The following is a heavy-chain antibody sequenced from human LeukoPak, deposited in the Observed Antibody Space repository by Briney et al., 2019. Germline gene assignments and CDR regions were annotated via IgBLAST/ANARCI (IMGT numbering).Heavy chain of an antibody. CDR2: IYYSGST. Sequence: SETLSLTCTVSGGSISSYYWSWIRQPPGKGLEWIGYIYYSGSTNYNPSLKSRVTISVDTSKNQFSLKLSSVTAADTAVYYCAGSTSSGWSHYFDYWGQGTLVTVSS. V-gene: IGHV4-59*01. J-gene: IGHJ4*02. CDR1: GGSISSYY. CDR3: AGSTSSGWSHYFDY. D-gene: IGHD6-19*01.